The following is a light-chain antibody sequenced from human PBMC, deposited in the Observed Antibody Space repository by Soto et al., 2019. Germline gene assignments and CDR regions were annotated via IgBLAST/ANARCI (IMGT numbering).Light chain of an antibody. CDR1: SSDVGGYNY. Sequence: QSALTQPASVSGSPGQSITISCTGTSSDVGGYNYVSWYQQHPGKAPNLMIYDVSNRPSGVSNRFSGSKSGNTASLTISGLQAEDEADYYCGSYTSSSTLVFGGGTKLTVL. J-gene: IGLJ2*01. CDR2: DVS. CDR3: GSYTSSSTLV. V-gene: IGLV2-14*01.